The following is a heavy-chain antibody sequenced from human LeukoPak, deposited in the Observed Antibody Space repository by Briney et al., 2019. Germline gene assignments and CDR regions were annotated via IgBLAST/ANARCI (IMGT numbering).Heavy chain of an antibody. CDR3: ARDLFSGGNSFDY. V-gene: IGHV4-38-2*02. J-gene: IGHJ4*02. CDR1: GYSISSGYY. Sequence: SETLSLTCTVSGYSISSGYYWGWIRQPPGKGLEWIGSIYHSGSTYYNPSLKSRVTISVDTSKNQFSLKVSSVTAADTAVYYCARDLFSGGNSFDYWGQGTLVTVSS. D-gene: IGHD2-15*01. CDR2: IYHSGST.